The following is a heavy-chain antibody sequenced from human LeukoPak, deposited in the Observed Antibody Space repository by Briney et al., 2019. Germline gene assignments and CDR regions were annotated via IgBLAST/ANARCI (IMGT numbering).Heavy chain of an antibody. CDR1: GFTFGDYA. CDR2: ISWYSGSI. J-gene: IGHJ4*02. Sequence: GGSLRLSCAASGFTFGDYAMLWVRQAPGKGLEWVSDISWYSGSIDYADSVKGRFTISRDNAKNSLYLQMNSLRAADMALYYCAKGLYYDILTGAPFDYWGQGTLVTVSS. CDR3: AKGLYYDILTGAPFDY. D-gene: IGHD3-9*01. V-gene: IGHV3-9*03.